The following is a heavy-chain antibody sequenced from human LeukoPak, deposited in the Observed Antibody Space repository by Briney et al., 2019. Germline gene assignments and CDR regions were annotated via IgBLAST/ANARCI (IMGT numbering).Heavy chain of an antibody. Sequence: PGGSLRLSCAASGFTFDDYAMHWVRQAPGKGLEWVSVIRLNSSSIGYADSVKGRFTISRDNSKNSLYLQMNSLRAEDMALYYCAKGRIGGYSYIDHYYYMDVWGKGTTVTGSS. CDR1: GFTFDDYA. V-gene: IGHV3-9*03. CDR2: IRLNSSSI. D-gene: IGHD5-18*01. CDR3: AKGRIGGYSYIDHYYYMDV. J-gene: IGHJ6*03.